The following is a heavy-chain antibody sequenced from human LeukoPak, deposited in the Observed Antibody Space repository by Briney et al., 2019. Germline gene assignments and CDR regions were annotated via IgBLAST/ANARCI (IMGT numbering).Heavy chain of an antibody. D-gene: IGHD2-8*02. J-gene: IGHJ3*02. Sequence: GASVKVSCKASGYTFTSYGISWVRQAPGQGLEWMGWVSAYNGNQNYAQKLQGRVTMTTDTSTSTAYMELRSLRSDDTAVYCCAREAPYCGCFDIWGQGTMVTVSS. CDR3: AREAPYCGCFDI. CDR1: GYTFTSYG. CDR2: VSAYNGNQ. V-gene: IGHV1-18*01.